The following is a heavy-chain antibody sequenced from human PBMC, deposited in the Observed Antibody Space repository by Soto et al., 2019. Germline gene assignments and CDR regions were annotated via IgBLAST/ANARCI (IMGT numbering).Heavy chain of an antibody. CDR3: ARLIAVAGTWYFDY. CDR1: GYTFTKYG. J-gene: IGHJ4*02. D-gene: IGHD6-19*01. Sequence: QVQLVQSGGEVKKPGASVKVSCKASGYTFTKYGISWVRQAPGQGLEWMGWINVYNGNTKYAQKFQGRVTITTDTSTSTTDMELSSLRSDGTAVYYCARLIAVAGTWYFDYWGQGTLVTVSS. V-gene: IGHV1-18*01. CDR2: INVYNGNT.